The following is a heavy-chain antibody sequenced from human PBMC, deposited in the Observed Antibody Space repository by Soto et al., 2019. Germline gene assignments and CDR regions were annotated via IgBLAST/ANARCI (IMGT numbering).Heavy chain of an antibody. V-gene: IGHV3-30*18. Sequence: LRLSCAASGFTFSSYGMHWVRQAPGKGLEWVAVISYDGSNKYYADSVKGRFTISRDNSKNTLYLQMNSLRAEDTAVYYCAKADSSGYYGFDYWGQGTLVTVSS. CDR1: GFTFSSYG. CDR2: ISYDGSNK. J-gene: IGHJ4*02. CDR3: AKADSSGYYGFDY. D-gene: IGHD3-22*01.